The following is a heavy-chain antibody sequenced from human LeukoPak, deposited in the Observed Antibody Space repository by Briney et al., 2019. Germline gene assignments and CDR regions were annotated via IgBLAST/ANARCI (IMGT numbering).Heavy chain of an antibody. V-gene: IGHV4-38-2*02. Sequence: PSETLSLTCTVSGYSISSGYYWGWIRQPPGKGLEWIGSIYHSGSTYYNPSLKSRVTISVDTSKNQFSLKLRSVTAADTAVYYCARISSSNWYNERGAFDVWGQGTMVTVSS. CDR1: GYSISSGYY. CDR2: IYHSGST. J-gene: IGHJ3*01. CDR3: ARISSSNWYNERGAFDV. D-gene: IGHD6-13*01.